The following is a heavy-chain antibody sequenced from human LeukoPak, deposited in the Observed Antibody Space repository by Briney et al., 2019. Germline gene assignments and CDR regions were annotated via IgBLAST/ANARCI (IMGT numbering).Heavy chain of an antibody. CDR2: IYYSGSI. J-gene: IGHJ4*02. Sequence: SETLSLTCTVSGASISSYYWSWIRQPPGKGLEWIGGIYYSGSIKYNPSLKGRVTMSVDTSKNQFSLKLSSVTAADTAIYYCARENPSGYYNRPIDYWGQGTLVTVSS. V-gene: IGHV4-59*01. D-gene: IGHD3-22*01. CDR3: ARENPSGYYNRPIDY. CDR1: GASISSYY.